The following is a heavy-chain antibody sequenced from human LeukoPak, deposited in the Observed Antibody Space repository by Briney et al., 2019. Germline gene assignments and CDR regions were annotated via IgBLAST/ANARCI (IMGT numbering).Heavy chain of an antibody. CDR3: AKDKWIVVRGVSHYYYMDV. V-gene: IGHV3-23*01. D-gene: IGHD3-10*01. J-gene: IGHJ6*03. Sequence: ISGSGGSTYYADSVKGRFTISRDNSKNTLYLQMNSLRAEDTAVYYCAKDKWIVVRGVSHYYYMDVWGEGTTVTISS. CDR2: ISGSGGST.